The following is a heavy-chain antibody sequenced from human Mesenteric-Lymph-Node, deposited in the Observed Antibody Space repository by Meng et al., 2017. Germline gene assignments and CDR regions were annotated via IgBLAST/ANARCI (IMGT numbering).Heavy chain of an antibody. D-gene: IGHD3-10*01. CDR1: GFTFSSYS. CDR3: LGPRVGFDGFDI. Sequence: GESLKISCAASGFTFSSYSMNWVRQAPGKGLEWVSSISSSSSYIYYADSVKGRFTISRDNAKNSLYLQMNSLRAEDTAVYYCLGPRVGFDGFDIWGQGTMVTVSS. J-gene: IGHJ3*02. V-gene: IGHV3-21*01. CDR2: ISSSSSYI.